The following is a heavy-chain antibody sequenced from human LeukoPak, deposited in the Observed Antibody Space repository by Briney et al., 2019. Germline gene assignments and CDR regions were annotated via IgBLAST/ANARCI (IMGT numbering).Heavy chain of an antibody. J-gene: IGHJ6*03. D-gene: IGHD1-26*01. CDR1: GFTFSSYS. Sequence: PGGSLRLSCAASGFTFSSYSMNWVRQAPGKGLEWVSSISSSSSYIYYADSVKGRFTISRDNAKNSLYLQMNSLRAEDTAVYYCARYTGTYYYYYVDVWGKGTTVTISS. V-gene: IGHV3-21*01. CDR3: ARYTGTYYYYYVDV. CDR2: ISSSSSYI.